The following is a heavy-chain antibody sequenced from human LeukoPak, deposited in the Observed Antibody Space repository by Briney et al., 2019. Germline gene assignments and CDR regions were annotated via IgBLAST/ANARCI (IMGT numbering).Heavy chain of an antibody. CDR2: IYYSGNT. J-gene: IGHJ5*02. Sequence: PSQTLSLTCTVSGGSIRSGNYYWSWIRQPPGKGLEWIGYIYYSGNTYYNPSLKSRLTVSVDTSKNQFSLKLSSVTAADTAVYYCARYHCSSVNCGFDPWGQGILVTVSS. CDR1: GGSIRSGNYY. CDR3: ARYHCSSVNCGFDP. V-gene: IGHV4-30-4*08. D-gene: IGHD2-2*01.